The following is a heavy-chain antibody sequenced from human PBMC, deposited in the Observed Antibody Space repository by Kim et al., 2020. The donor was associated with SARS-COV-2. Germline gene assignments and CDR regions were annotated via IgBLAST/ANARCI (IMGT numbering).Heavy chain of an antibody. Sequence: ASVKVSCKASGYTFTSYGISWVRQAPGQGLEWMGWISAYNGNTNYAQKLQGRVTMTTDTSTSTAYMELRSLRSDDTAVYYCATTGIAVALGGGYYYYGMDVWGQGTTVTVSS. D-gene: IGHD6-19*01. V-gene: IGHV1-18*01. CDR3: ATTGIAVALGGGYYYYGMDV. CDR2: ISAYNGNT. CDR1: GYTFTSYG. J-gene: IGHJ6*02.